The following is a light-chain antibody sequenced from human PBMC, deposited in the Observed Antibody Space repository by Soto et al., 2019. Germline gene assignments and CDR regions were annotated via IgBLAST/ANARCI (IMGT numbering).Light chain of an antibody. Sequence: DVVMTQSPLSLPVTLGQPASISCRSTQSLVHSNGNTYLIWFHQRPGQSPRRLIYKGSIRDSGVPDRFSGSGSGTEFTLKISRVEADDVGVYYCRQGTRWPRTFGQGTKVEIK. CDR3: RQGTRWPRT. J-gene: IGKJ1*01. V-gene: IGKV2-30*02. CDR2: KGS. CDR1: QSLVHSNGNTY.